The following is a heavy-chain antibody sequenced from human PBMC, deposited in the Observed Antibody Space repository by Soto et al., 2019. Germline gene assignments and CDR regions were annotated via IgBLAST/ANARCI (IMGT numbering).Heavy chain of an antibody. V-gene: IGHV3-30*18. CDR2: VSYDGSNE. D-gene: IGHD6-13*01. CDR3: AKEKGVAKAGTVDFHH. J-gene: IGHJ1*01. Sequence: QVQLVESGGGVVQPGRSLRLSCAASGFTFSSYGMHWVRQAPGKGLEWVAFVSYDGSNEYYADSAKGRFTISRDNSKNTLYLQMNSLRAEDTAIYYCAKEKGVAKAGTVDFHHWGQGTLVTVSS. CDR1: GFTFSSYG.